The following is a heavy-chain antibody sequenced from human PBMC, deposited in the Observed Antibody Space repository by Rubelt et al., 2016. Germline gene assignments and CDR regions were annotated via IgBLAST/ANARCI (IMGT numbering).Heavy chain of an antibody. CDR1: GFTFSSCG. CDR2: MSHDGNHQ. V-gene: IGHV3-30*19. Sequence: GGGVVQPGRSLRLSCAASGFTFSSCGMHWVRQAPGKGLEWVAVMSHDGNHQYYADSVKGRLTISRDNSRNTLYLQMNSLRVEDTALYYCSVQLAGNVHWGQGTLVTVSS. J-gene: IGHJ4*02. CDR3: SVQLAGNVH. D-gene: IGHD6-19*01.